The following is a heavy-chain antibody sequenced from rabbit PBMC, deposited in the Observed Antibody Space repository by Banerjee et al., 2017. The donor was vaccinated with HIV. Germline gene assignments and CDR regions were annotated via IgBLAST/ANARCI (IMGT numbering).Heavy chain of an antibody. D-gene: IGHD1-1*01. CDR1: GFSFSNKYV. V-gene: IGHV1S45*01. CDR2: IYAGSSGST. J-gene: IGHJ4*01. CDR3: AGDGSESSGVGWNFNF. Sequence: QEQLEESGGGLVQPEGSLTLTCTASGFSFSNKYVMCWVRQAPGKGLEWIACIYAGSSGSTWYASWAKGRFTISKTSSTTVTLQMTSLTAADTATYFCAGDGSESSGVGWNFNFWGPGTLVTVS.